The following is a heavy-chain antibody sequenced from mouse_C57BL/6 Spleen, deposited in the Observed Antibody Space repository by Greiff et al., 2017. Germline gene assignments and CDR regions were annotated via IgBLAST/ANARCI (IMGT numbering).Heavy chain of an antibody. V-gene: IGHV5-16*01. J-gene: IGHJ1*03. D-gene: IGHD2-4*01. CDR2: INYDGSST. CDR3: ARVGDYADV. Sequence: DVKLVESEGGLVQPGSSMKLSCTASGFTFSDYYMAWVRQVPEKGLEWVANINYDGSSTYYLDSLKSRFIISRDNAKNILYLQMSSLKSEDTATYYCARVGDYADVWGTGTTVTVSS. CDR1: GFTFSDYY.